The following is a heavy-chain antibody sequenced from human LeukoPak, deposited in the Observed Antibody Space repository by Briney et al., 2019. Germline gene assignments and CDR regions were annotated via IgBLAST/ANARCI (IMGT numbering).Heavy chain of an antibody. Sequence: PGGSLRLSCAASGFTFSDYYMSWIRQAPGKGLEWVSYISSSGSTIYYADSVKGRFTISRDNAKNSLYLQMNSLRAEDTAVYYCASDHPSYCSSTSCYTEEPFDYWGQGTLVTVSS. D-gene: IGHD2-2*02. J-gene: IGHJ4*02. CDR3: ASDHPSYCSSTSCYTEEPFDY. CDR2: ISSSGSTI. V-gene: IGHV3-11*01. CDR1: GFTFSDYY.